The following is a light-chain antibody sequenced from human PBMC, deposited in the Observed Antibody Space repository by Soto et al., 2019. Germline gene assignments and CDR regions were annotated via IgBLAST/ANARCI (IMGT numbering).Light chain of an antibody. CDR3: QHYNNWPPWT. CDR2: EAS. V-gene: IGKV3D-15*01. J-gene: IGKJ1*01. CDR1: QRVSTF. Sequence: EFVLTQSPGTLSLSPGDRATLSCRASQRVSTFLAWYQQRPGQAPRLLISEASNRATGIPAGFSGSGSGTEFTLTISSLQSEDFAVYYCQHYNNWPPWTFGQGTKVDIK.